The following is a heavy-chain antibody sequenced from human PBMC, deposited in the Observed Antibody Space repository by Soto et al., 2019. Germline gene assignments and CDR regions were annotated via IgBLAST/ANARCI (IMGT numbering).Heavy chain of an antibody. CDR3: GRGAYLHLFGP. J-gene: IGHJ5*02. CDR2: ISSSSSTI. V-gene: IGHV3-48*01. CDR1: GFTFSSYS. Sequence: EVQLVESGGGLVQPGGSLRLSCAASGFTFSSYSMNWVRQAPGKGLEWVSYISSSSSTIYYADSVKGRFTISRDNAKKSMYLQNNRLRAEDTGVYYCGRGAYLHLFGPWGPGTLVTVSS.